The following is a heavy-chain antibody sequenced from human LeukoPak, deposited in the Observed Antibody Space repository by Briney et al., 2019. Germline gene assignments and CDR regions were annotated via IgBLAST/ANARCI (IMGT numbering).Heavy chain of an antibody. CDR2: IYYSGST. CDR1: GGSISSSSYY. Sequence: PSETLSLTCTVSGGSISSSSYYWGWIRQPPGKGLEWIRSIYYSGSTYYNPSLKSRVTISVDTSKNQFSLKLSSVTAADTAVYYCARPAHYDFWSGYLQPLDYWGQGTLVTVSS. J-gene: IGHJ4*02. D-gene: IGHD3-3*01. V-gene: IGHV4-39*01. CDR3: ARPAHYDFWSGYLQPLDY.